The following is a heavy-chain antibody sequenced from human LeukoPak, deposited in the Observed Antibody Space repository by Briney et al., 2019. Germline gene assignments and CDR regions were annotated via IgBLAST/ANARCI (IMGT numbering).Heavy chain of an antibody. CDR2: ISWDGGST. CDR1: GFTFDDYT. J-gene: IGHJ6*03. D-gene: IGHD1-14*01. V-gene: IGHV3-43*01. Sequence: GGSLRLSCAASGFTFDDYTMHWVRQAPGKGLEWVSLISWDGGSTYYADSVKGRFTVSRDNSKNSLYLQMNSLRTEDTALYYCAKGFNAETDYYMDVWGKGTTVTVSS. CDR3: AKGFNAETDYYMDV.